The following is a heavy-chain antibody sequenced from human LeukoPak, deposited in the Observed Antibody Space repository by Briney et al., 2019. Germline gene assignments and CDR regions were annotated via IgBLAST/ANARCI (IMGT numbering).Heavy chain of an antibody. CDR1: GCSISSGYY. CDR3: ARVRQQWLVPDYYYYYMDV. J-gene: IGHJ6*03. D-gene: IGHD6-19*01. CDR2: IYHSGST. Sequence: PSETLSLTCTVSGCSISSGYYWGWIRQPPGKGLEWIGSIYHSGSTYYNPSLKSRVTISVDTSKNQFSLKLSSVTAADTAVYYCARVRQQWLVPDYYYYYMDVWGKGTTVTVSS. V-gene: IGHV4-38-2*02.